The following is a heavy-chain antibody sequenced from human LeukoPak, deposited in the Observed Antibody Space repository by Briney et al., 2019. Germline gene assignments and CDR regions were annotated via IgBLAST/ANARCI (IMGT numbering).Heavy chain of an antibody. V-gene: IGHV1-46*01. CDR2: INPSGGST. CDR3: ARGTYSSSSGLDTHFDY. CDR1: GYTLTNYY. D-gene: IGHD6-6*01. Sequence: GASVKVSCKASGYTLTNYYMHWVRQAPGQGLEWMGIINPSGGSTSYAQKFQGRVTMTRDTSTSTVYMELSSLRSEDTAVCYCARGTYSSSSGLDTHFDYWGQGTLVTVSS. J-gene: IGHJ4*02.